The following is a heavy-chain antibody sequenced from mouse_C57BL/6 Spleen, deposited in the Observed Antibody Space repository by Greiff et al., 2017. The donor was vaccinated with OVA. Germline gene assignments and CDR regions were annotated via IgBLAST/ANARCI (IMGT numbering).Heavy chain of an antibody. V-gene: IGHV1-26*01. CDR1: GYTFTDYY. Sequence: EVQLQQSGPELVKPGASVKISCKASGYTFTDYYMNWVKQSHGKSLEWIGDINPNNGGTSYNQKFKGKATLTVEKSSSTAYMELRSLTSEDSAVYYCAKPLLDYWGQGTTLTVSS. CDR3: AKPLLDY. CDR2: INPNNGGT. J-gene: IGHJ2*01.